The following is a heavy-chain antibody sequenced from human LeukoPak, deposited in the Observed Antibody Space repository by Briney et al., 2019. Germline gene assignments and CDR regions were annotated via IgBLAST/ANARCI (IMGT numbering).Heavy chain of an antibody. V-gene: IGHV1-2*02. CDR2: INPNSGGT. CDR1: GYTLTELS. CDR3: ARDPGYCSSTSCYDGYYYYMDV. J-gene: IGHJ6*03. Sequence: ASVKVSCKVSGYTLTELSMHWVRQAPGQGLEWMGWINPNSGGTNYAQKFQGRVTMTRDTSISTAYMELSRLRSDDTAVYYCARDPGYCSSTSCYDGYYYYMDVWGKGTTVTVSS. D-gene: IGHD2-2*03.